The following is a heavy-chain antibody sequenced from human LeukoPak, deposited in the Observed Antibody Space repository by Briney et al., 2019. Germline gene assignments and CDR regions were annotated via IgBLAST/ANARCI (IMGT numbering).Heavy chain of an antibody. D-gene: IGHD5-24*01. CDR3: AKDRGMATIKDY. CDR1: GFTFSTHG. CDR2: IGYDGSDK. V-gene: IGHV3-30*02. Sequence: PGGSLRLSRAASGFTFSTHGMHWVRQAPGKGLEWVTFIGYDGSDKYYSDSVKGRFTISRDNSKNTLYLQMNSLRAEDTAVYYCAKDRGMATIKDYWGQGTLVTVSS. J-gene: IGHJ4*02.